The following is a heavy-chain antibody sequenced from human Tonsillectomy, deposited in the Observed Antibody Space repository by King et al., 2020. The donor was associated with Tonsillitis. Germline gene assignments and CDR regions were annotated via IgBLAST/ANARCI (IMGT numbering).Heavy chain of an antibody. CDR3: AKVGDEQQLPFFDY. Sequence: VQLVESGAGVKKPGASVRVSCKASGYTFTGSYMHWVRQAPGQGLEWMGWINPDNGGPNYAQKFQGRVTMTRDTSISTAYMDLTRLTSDDTAVYYCAKVGDEQQLPFFDYWGQGTLVTVSS. D-gene: IGHD6-13*01. V-gene: IGHV1-2*02. CDR2: INPDNGGP. CDR1: GYTFTGSY. J-gene: IGHJ4*02.